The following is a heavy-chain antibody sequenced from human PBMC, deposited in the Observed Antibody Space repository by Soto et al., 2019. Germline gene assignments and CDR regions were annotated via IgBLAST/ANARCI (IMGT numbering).Heavy chain of an antibody. CDR2: INTDGSGT. CDR1: GFTFSSYW. D-gene: IGHD3-22*01. CDR3: ARPRYDGSGTPFDY. V-gene: IGHV3-74*01. Sequence: EVQLVESGGGLVQPGGSLRLSCAASGFTFSSYWLHWVRQVPGKGLVWVSHINTDGSGTTYADSVKGRFTISRDNAKNMVYLQMNSLRAEDKAVYYCARPRYDGSGTPFDYWGQGTLVTVSS. J-gene: IGHJ4*02.